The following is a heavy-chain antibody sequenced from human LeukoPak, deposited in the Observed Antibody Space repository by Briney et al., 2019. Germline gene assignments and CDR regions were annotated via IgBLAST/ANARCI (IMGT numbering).Heavy chain of an antibody. CDR3: ARVDDYGGNSVGY. CDR2: MNPRGGST. CDR1: GYTFTDYY. Sequence: ASVKVSCKVSGYTFTDYYMHWMRQAPGQGLEWMGTMNPRGGSTNYAQKFQGRVTMIRDPSTSTVYMELSSLRFEDTAVYYCARVDDYGGNSVGYWGQGTLVTVSS. D-gene: IGHD4-23*01. V-gene: IGHV1-46*01. J-gene: IGHJ4*02.